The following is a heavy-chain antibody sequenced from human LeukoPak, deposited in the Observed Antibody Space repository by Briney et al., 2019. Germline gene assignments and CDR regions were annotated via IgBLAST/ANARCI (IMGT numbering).Heavy chain of an antibody. Sequence: ASVKVSCKVSGYTLTELSMHWVRQAPGKGLEWMGGFDPEDGETIYAQKFQGRVTITEDTSTDTAYMELSSLRSEDTAVYYCATTGYCGCDCYPAGAFDIWGQGTMVTVSS. CDR3: ATTGYCGCDCYPAGAFDI. J-gene: IGHJ3*02. D-gene: IGHD2-21*02. CDR2: FDPEDGET. CDR1: GYTLTELS. V-gene: IGHV1-24*01.